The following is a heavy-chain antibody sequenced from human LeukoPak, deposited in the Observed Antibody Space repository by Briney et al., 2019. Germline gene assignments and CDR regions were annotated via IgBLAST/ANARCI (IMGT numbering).Heavy chain of an antibody. CDR1: GYTFTGYY. Sequence: ASVKVSCTASGYTFTGYYMHWVRQAPGQGLEWMGWINPNSGGTNYAQKFQGRVTMTRDTSISTAYMELSRPRSDDTAVYYCARGQDGNYYYYMDVWGKGTTVTVSS. CDR2: INPNSGGT. CDR3: ARGQDGNYYYYMDV. D-gene: IGHD2-15*01. V-gene: IGHV1-2*02. J-gene: IGHJ6*03.